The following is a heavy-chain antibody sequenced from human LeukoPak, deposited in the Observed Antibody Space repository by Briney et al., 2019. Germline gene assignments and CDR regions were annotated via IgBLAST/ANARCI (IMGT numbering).Heavy chain of an antibody. Sequence: GGSLRLSCAASGFTFSNYGMHWVRQATGKGLEWVSAFHTAGDIHYLASVKGRFATPRENAKNSFYLQMNSLEAGDTAVYYCAKGHTYGMIWGQGTLVSVSS. D-gene: IGHD2-8*01. CDR3: AKGHTYGMI. V-gene: IGHV3-13*01. J-gene: IGHJ4*02. CDR2: FHTAGDI. CDR1: GFTFSNYG.